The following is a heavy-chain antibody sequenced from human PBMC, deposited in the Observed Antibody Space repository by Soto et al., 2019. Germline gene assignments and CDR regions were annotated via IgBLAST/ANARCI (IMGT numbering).Heavy chain of an antibody. J-gene: IGHJ4*02. CDR3: GKCLGGSSWYLFDF. D-gene: IGHD6-13*01. Sequence: GGSLRLSCAASGFTFSSYAMSWVRQAPGKGLEWVSAISGSGGSTYYADSVKGRFTISRDNSKNTLYLQMNSLRAEDTAEYYWGKCLGGSSWYLFDFWGQGTLVTFSS. CDR2: ISGSGGST. V-gene: IGHV3-23*01. CDR1: GFTFSSYA.